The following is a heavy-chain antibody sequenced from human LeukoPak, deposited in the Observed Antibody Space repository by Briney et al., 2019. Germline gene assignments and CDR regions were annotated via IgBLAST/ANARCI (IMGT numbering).Heavy chain of an antibody. J-gene: IGHJ4*02. D-gene: IGHD3-10*01. Sequence: QPGGSLRLSCAASGFTFSSYGMHWVRQAPGKGLEWVAVIWYDGSKKYYADSVKGRFTISRDNSKNTLYLQMNSLRAEDTAVYYCARDYGSGSSYYFDYWGQGTLVTVSS. V-gene: IGHV3-33*01. CDR1: GFTFSSYG. CDR2: IWYDGSKK. CDR3: ARDYGSGSSYYFDY.